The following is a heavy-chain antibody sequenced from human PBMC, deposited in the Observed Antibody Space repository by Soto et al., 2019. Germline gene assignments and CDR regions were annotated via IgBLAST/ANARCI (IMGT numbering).Heavy chain of an antibody. Sequence: LSLTCAVSGYSISSGYYWGWIRQPPGKGLEWIGSIYHSGSTYYNPSLKSRVTISVDTSKNQFSLKLSSVTAADTAVYYCARDPSWDTAMVKPVDYWGQGTLATVSS. J-gene: IGHJ4*02. V-gene: IGHV4-38-2*02. CDR1: GYSISSGYY. CDR3: ARDPSWDTAMVKPVDY. D-gene: IGHD5-18*01. CDR2: IYHSGST.